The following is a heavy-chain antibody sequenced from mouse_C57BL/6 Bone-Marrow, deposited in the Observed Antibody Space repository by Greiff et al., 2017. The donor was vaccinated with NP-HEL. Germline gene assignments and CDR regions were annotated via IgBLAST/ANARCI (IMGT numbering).Heavy chain of an antibody. J-gene: IGHJ4*01. Sequence: QVQLQQSGAELVRPGTSVKMSCKASGYTFTNYWIGWAKQRPGHGLEWIGDIYPGGGYTNYNEKFKVKATLTADKSSSTAYMQFSSLTSEDSAIYYCARRGDYDYYAMDYWGQGTSVTVSS. CDR1: GYTFTNYW. V-gene: IGHV1-63*01. CDR3: ARRGDYDYYAMDY. CDR2: IYPGGGYT. D-gene: IGHD2-4*01.